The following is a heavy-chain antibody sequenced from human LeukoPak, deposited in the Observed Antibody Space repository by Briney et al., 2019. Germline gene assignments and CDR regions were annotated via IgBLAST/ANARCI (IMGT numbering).Heavy chain of an antibody. V-gene: IGHV1-69*05. Sequence: SVKVSCKASGGTFSSYAISWVRQAPGQGLEWMGGIIPIFGTANYAQKFQGRVTITTDESTSTAYMELSSLRSEDTAVYYCARGTGCTGGSCSYYGMDVWGQGTTVTVSS. CDR3: ARGTGCTGGSCSYYGMDV. CDR1: GGTFSSYA. CDR2: IIPIFGTA. J-gene: IGHJ6*02. D-gene: IGHD2-15*01.